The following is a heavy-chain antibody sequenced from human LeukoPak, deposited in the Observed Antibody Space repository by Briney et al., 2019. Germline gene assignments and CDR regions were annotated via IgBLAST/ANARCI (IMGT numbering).Heavy chain of an antibody. CDR1: GFTFSSYS. CDR2: ISSSSSYI. D-gene: IGHD5-24*01. Sequence: GGSLRLSCAASGFTFSSYSMNWVRRAPGKGLEWVSSISSSSSYIYYADSVKGRFTISRGNAKNSLYLQMNSLRAEDTAVYYCARFGRDGYNFNWGQGTLVTVSS. CDR3: ARFGRDGYNFN. V-gene: IGHV3-21*01. J-gene: IGHJ1*01.